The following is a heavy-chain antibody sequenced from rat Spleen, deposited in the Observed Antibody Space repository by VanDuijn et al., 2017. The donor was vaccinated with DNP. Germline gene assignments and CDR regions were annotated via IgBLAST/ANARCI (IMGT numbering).Heavy chain of an antibody. V-gene: IGHV5-46*01. CDR2: ISTSGGSI. Sequence: EVQLVESGGGLVQPGRSLKLSCAASGFTFSSFPVAWVRQAPTMGLEGVAAISTSGGSIYYRDSVKGRFTISRENAESTLYLQMNSLTSEDTATYYCAIITAMSTSRGNWFGNWGQGTLVTVSS. CDR1: GFTFSSFP. J-gene: IGHJ3*01. CDR3: AIITAMSTSRGNWFGN. D-gene: IGHD1-10*01.